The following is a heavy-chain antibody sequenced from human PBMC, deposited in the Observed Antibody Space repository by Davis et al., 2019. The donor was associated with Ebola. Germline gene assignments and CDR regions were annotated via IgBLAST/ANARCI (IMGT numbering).Heavy chain of an antibody. CDR1: GYSFTTYW. V-gene: IGHV5-51*01. CDR3: ARQQSLYGSIDN. CDR2: LYPGYSDT. Sequence: GESLKISCKGSGYSFTTYWIAWVRQPPATCLYLFSFLYPGYSDTRYSPAFEGQVTISVDRSISTAYLQWSSLKASDTAMYYCARQQSLYGSIDNWGQGTLVTVSS. J-gene: IGHJ4*02. D-gene: IGHD6-13*01.